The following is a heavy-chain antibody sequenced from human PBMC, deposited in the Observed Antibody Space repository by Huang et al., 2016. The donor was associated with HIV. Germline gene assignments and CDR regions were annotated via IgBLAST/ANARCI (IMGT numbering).Heavy chain of an antibody. D-gene: IGHD3-22*01. CDR3: ARVKYYYDSSGYYYFVYFQH. CDR2: INHSGST. CDR1: GGSFSGYY. J-gene: IGHJ1*01. V-gene: IGHV4-34*01. Sequence: QVQLQQWGAGLLKPSETLSLTCAVYGGSFSGYYWSWIRQPPGKGLEWIGEINHSGSTNQFSLKLSSVTAADTAVYYCARVKYYYDSSGYYYFVYFQHWGQGTLVTVSS.